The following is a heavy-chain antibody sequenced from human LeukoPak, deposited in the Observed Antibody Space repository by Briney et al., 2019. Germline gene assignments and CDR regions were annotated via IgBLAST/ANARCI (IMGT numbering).Heavy chain of an antibody. V-gene: IGHV5-51*01. CDR2: IHPADSDT. CDR3: ARRLNTHYYDR. Sequence: GESLKISCKSSGYSFTSYWIGWVRQMPGKGLEWMGIIHPADSDTRYSPSFQGQVTLSADKSTSTAYLQWSSLKAAETDIYYCARRLNTHYYDRWDQGTLVTVSS. CDR1: GYSFTSYW. J-gene: IGHJ4*02. D-gene: IGHD3-22*01.